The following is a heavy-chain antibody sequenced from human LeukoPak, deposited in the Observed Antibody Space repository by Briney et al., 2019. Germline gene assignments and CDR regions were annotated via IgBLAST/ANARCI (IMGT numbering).Heavy chain of an antibody. CDR2: ISGDGTET. D-gene: IGHD3-22*01. Sequence: PGGSLRLSCTASGLIFRNYAMTWVRQAPRKGLEWVSTISGDGTETFYADSVKGRFTISRDNSKNTLYLQMNSLRAEDTAVYYCARDGSDSSGYYWDYYFDYWGQGTLVTVSS. CDR1: GLIFRNYA. CDR3: ARDGSDSSGYYWDYYFDY. V-gene: IGHV3-23*01. J-gene: IGHJ4*02.